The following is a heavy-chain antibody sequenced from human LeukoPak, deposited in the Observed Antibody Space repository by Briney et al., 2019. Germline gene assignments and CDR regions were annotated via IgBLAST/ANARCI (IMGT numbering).Heavy chain of an antibody. CDR2: ITSDGSSS. CDR3: AKGPPFSSTWYFDF. CDR1: GFTFSSHD. V-gene: IGHV3-23*01. D-gene: IGHD6-13*01. Sequence: GGSLRLSCTASGFTFSSHDLSWGRQAPGKGLEWVSSITSDGSSSFYADSVKGRFTISRDNPKNTLYLQMNSLRAEDTAVYYCAKGPPFSSTWYFDFWAQGALVTVSS. J-gene: IGHJ4*02.